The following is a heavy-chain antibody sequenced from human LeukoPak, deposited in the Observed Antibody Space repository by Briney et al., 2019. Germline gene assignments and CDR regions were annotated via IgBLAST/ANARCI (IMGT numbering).Heavy chain of an antibody. Sequence: PGGSLRLSCAASGFTFSSYAMHWVRQAPGKGLEWVAVISYDGSNKYYADSVKGRFTISRDNSKNTLYLQVNSLRAEDTAVYYCARGVYGSGSYIDYWGQGTLVTVSS. CDR3: ARGVYGSGSYIDY. J-gene: IGHJ4*02. CDR1: GFTFSSYA. D-gene: IGHD3-10*01. V-gene: IGHV3-30-3*01. CDR2: ISYDGSNK.